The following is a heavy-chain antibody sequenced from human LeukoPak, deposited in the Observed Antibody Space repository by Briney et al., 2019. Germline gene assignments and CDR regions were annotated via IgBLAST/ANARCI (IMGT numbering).Heavy chain of an antibody. Sequence: KASETLSLTCAVYGGSFSGYYWSWIRQPPGKGLEWIGEINHSGSTNYNPSLKSRVTISVDTPKNQFSLKLSSVTAADTAVYYCARGYVGATVYWGQGTLVTVSS. CDR1: GGSFSGYY. CDR3: ARGYVGATVY. D-gene: IGHD1-26*01. CDR2: INHSGST. V-gene: IGHV4-34*01. J-gene: IGHJ4*02.